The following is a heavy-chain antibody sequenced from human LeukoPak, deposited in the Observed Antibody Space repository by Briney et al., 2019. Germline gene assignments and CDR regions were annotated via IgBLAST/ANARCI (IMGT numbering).Heavy chain of an antibody. J-gene: IGHJ4*02. CDR3: AKDLEYYDILTGPGLDY. Sequence: HPGGSLRLSCLASGFTFSSYSMSWVRQAPGKGLEWVSAISPGDYTAYYADSVKGRFTVSRDNSKNTLYLQMNSLRAEDTAVYYCAKDLEYYDILTGPGLDYWGQGTLVTVSS. CDR2: ISPGDYTA. CDR1: GFTFSSYS. V-gene: IGHV3-23*01. D-gene: IGHD3-9*01.